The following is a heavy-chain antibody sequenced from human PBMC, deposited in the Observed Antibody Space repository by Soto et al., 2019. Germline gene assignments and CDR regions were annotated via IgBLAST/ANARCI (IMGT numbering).Heavy chain of an antibody. CDR3: VEEVGFQLIY. J-gene: IGHJ4*02. Sequence: EVQLVESGGGLVQPGGSLRLSCAASGFTFSTHSMNWVRQAPGKGLEWISYITSSSGTMYADSVKGRFTISRDNAKNSLYLQMNSLRAEDTAVYFCVEEVGFQLIYWGQGTLVTVSS. CDR2: ITSSSGT. V-gene: IGHV3-48*01. CDR1: GFTFSTHS. D-gene: IGHD2-2*01.